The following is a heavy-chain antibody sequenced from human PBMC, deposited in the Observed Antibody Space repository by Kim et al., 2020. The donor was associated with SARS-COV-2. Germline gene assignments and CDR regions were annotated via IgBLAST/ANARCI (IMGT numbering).Heavy chain of an antibody. J-gene: IGHJ6*02. CDR1: GFSFSNYW. Sequence: GGSLRLSCAAPGFSFSNYWMSWVRQAPGKGLEWVANIKEDGSAKYYVDSVKGRFTISRDNAKNSLYLQMDSLRAEDTAVYYCARHPRMTTILVVPDVWGQGTTVTVSS. CDR3: ARHPRMTTILVVPDV. V-gene: IGHV3-7*01. D-gene: IGHD3-22*01. CDR2: IKEDGSAK.